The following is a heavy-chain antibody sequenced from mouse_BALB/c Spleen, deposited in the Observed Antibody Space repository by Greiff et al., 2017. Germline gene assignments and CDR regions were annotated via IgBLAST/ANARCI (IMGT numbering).Heavy chain of an antibody. CDR2: ISDGGSYT. Sequence: EVMLVESGGGLVKPGGSLKLSCAASGFTFSDYYMYWVRQTPEKRLEWVATISDGGSYTYYPDSVKGRFTISRDNAKNNLYLQMSSLKSEDTAMYYCARVRGYRYDWFAYWGQGTLVTVSA. CDR1: GFTFSDYY. V-gene: IGHV5-4*02. J-gene: IGHJ3*01. CDR3: ARVRGYRYDWFAY. D-gene: IGHD2-14*01.